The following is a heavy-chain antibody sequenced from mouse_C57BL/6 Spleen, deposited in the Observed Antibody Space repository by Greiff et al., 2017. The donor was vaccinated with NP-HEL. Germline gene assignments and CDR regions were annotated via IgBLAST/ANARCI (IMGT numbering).Heavy chain of an antibody. V-gene: IGHV1-82*01. J-gene: IGHJ4*01. CDR3: ASLTGGY. Sequence: QVQLQQSGPELVKPGASVKIPCKASGYAFSSSWMNWVKQRPGKGLEWIGRIYPGDGDTNYNGKFKGKATLTADKSSSTAYMQLSSLTSEDSAVYFCASLTGGYWGQGTSVTVSS. CDR2: IYPGDGDT. CDR1: GYAFSSSW.